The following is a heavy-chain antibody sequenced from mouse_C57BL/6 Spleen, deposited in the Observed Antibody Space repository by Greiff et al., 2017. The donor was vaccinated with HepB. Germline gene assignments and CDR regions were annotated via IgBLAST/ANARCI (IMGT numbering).Heavy chain of an antibody. J-gene: IGHJ2*01. CDR2: IYPRDGST. Sequence: VQLVESGPELVKPGASVKLSCKASGYTFTSYDINWVKQRPGQGLEWIGWIYPRDGSTKYNEKFKGKATLTVDTSSSTAYMELHSLTSEDSAVYFCARGRRQINYGPFDYWGQGTTLTVSS. CDR1: GYTFTSYD. CDR3: ARGRRQINYGPFDY. V-gene: IGHV1-85*01. D-gene: IGHD1-1*01.